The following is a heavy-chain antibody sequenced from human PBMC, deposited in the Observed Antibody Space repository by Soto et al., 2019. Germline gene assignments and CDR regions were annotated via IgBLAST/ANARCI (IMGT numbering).Heavy chain of an antibody. D-gene: IGHD6-13*01. V-gene: IGHV4-59*01. CDR3: ARYRREAVAGYTLDN. CDR2: VYNSGST. CDR1: GGSISSND. J-gene: IGHJ4*02. Sequence: SETLSLTCTVSGGSISSNDWTWIRQPPGKGLEWIGYVYNSGSTNYNPSLKSRVTISEDTSKSQFSLKVNSMTAADTAGYYCARYRREAVAGYTLDNWGQGILVALSS.